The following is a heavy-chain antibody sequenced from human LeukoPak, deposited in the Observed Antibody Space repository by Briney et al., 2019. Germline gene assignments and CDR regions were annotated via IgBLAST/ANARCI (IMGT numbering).Heavy chain of an antibody. CDR1: GYTFIDYY. Sequence: GASVKVSCKTSGYTFIDYYIHWVRQAPGQGLEWMGWISTYNMNTNYAQKLQGRVTMTADTSTTTAYMELRSLRSDDTAVYYCARLRETVVVRAAFDIWGQGTMVTVSS. D-gene: IGHD2-21*01. CDR2: ISTYNMNT. J-gene: IGHJ3*02. V-gene: IGHV1-18*04. CDR3: ARLRETVVVRAAFDI.